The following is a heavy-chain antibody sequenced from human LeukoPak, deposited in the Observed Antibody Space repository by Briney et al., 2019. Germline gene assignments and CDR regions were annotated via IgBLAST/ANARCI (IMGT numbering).Heavy chain of an antibody. CDR3: ARMAGSGSYYKSRFDP. Sequence: ASVKVSCKASGYTFTSYGISWVRQAPGQGLEWMGWISAYNGNTNYAQKLQGRVTMTTDTSTSTAYMELRSLRSDDTAVYYCARMAGSGSYYKSRFDPWGQGTLVTVSS. CDR1: GYTFTSYG. D-gene: IGHD3-10*01. J-gene: IGHJ5*02. V-gene: IGHV1-18*04. CDR2: ISAYNGNT.